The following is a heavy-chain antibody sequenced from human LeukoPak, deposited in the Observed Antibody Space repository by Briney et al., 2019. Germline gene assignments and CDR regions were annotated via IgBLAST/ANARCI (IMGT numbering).Heavy chain of an antibody. J-gene: IGHJ4*02. D-gene: IGHD5-18*01. CDR3: AKDGANSYGLDY. V-gene: IGHV3-74*01. CDR2: INSDGSIT. CDR1: GFTFTTYW. Sequence: GGSLRLSCAASGFTFTTYWMHWVRQAPGKGLVWVSHINSDGSITSYADSVKGRFTISRDNSKNTLYLQMNSLRAEDAAVYYCAKDGANSYGLDYWGQGTLVTVSS.